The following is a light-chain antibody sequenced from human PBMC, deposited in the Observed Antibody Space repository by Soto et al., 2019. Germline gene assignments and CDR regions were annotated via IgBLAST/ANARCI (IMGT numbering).Light chain of an antibody. V-gene: IGKV3-15*01. Sequence: EIVMTQSPATLSVSPGERATLSCRASQSVSSNLAWYQQKPGQAPRLLIYGASTRATGIPARFSGSGSGTEFKHSIISLTSEDFAVHYCQQYNNWPLWTFGQGTKVEIK. CDR1: QSVSSN. CDR3: QQYNNWPLWT. CDR2: GAS. J-gene: IGKJ1*01.